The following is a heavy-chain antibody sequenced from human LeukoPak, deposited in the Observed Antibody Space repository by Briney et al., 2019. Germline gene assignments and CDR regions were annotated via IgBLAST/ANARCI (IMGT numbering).Heavy chain of an antibody. V-gene: IGHV3-23*01. CDR3: ATAGVPTDSDILTGSGAY. J-gene: IGHJ4*02. CDR1: GFTFSSYA. Sequence: GGSLRLSCAASGFTFSSYAMSWVRHAPGKGLEWVSAISGSGGSTYYADSVKGRFTISRDNSKNTLYLQMNSLRAEDTAVYYCATAGVPTDSDILTGSGAYWGQGTLVTVSS. CDR2: ISGSGGST. D-gene: IGHD3-9*01.